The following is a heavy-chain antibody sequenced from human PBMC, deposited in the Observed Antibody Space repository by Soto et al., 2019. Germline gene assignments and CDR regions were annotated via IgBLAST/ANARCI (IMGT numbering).Heavy chain of an antibody. CDR1: GFSLSTSGVG. J-gene: IGHJ6*02. CDR2: IYWDDAK. CDR3: AWMGIVATSPYYYYYGMDV. D-gene: IGHD5-12*01. Sequence: SGPTLVNPTQTLTLTCTLSGFSLSTSGVGVGWIRQPPGKALEWLAVIYWDDAKEYSPSLQNRLTVTKDTSKNQVVLTMTNMDPVDTATYYCAWMGIVATSPYYYYYGMDVWGQGTTVTVSS. V-gene: IGHV2-5*02.